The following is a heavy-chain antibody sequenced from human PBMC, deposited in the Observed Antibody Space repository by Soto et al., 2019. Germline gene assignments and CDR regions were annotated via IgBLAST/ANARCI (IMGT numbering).Heavy chain of an antibody. Sequence: GGSLRLSCAASGFKFSNYAMSWVRQAPGKGLEWVSLISATGGGTYYADSVKGRFTISRDNSHNTLYLQVHSLTAEDTAVYYCAKDRRAGGNSAFYFDLWGQGAQVTVSS. J-gene: IGHJ5*02. CDR1: GFKFSNYA. CDR2: ISATGGGT. CDR3: AKDRRAGGNSAFYFDL. D-gene: IGHD3-16*01. V-gene: IGHV3-23*01.